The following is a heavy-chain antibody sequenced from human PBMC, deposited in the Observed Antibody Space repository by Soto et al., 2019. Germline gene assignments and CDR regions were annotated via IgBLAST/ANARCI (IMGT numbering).Heavy chain of an antibody. CDR2: IIPIFGTA. CDR3: ARDDDILTGTGDYYYGMDV. J-gene: IGHJ6*02. Sequence: ASVKVSCKASGGTFSSYAISWVRQAPGQGLEWMGGIIPIFGTANYAQKFQGRVTITADESTSTAYMELSSLRSEDTAVYYCARDDDILTGTGDYYYGMDVWGQGTTVTVSS. CDR1: GGTFSSYA. V-gene: IGHV1-69*13. D-gene: IGHD3-9*01.